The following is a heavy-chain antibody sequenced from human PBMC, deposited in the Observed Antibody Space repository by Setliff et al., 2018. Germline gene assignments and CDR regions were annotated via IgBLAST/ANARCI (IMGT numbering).Heavy chain of an antibody. Sequence: SETLSLTCTVSGGSISSGDYYWSWIRQPPGKGLEWIGYIDYRGSTYYNPSLKSRVTISVDTSKNQFSLKLNSVTAADTAVYYCATPDYGGNSWSFDYWGQGTLVTVSS. CDR3: ATPDYGGNSWSFDY. V-gene: IGHV4-30-4*08. CDR2: IDYRGST. J-gene: IGHJ4*02. D-gene: IGHD4-17*01. CDR1: GGSISSGDYY.